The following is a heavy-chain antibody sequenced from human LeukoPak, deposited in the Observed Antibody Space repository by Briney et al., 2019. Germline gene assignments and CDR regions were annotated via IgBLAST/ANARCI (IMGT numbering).Heavy chain of an antibody. D-gene: IGHD3-16*02. V-gene: IGHV4-59*01. CDR1: NVAMSTYY. CDR3: ANTPDLQLSFPQFDS. CDR2: IHCSVRS. J-gene: IGHJ4*02. Sequence: SETLSLTCTVSNVAMSTYYWNWILQSPEKGQECIGYIHCSVRSNYNPSLNSRLSRSIYTSKNQFSLNLSSVPAAATAVYFCANTPDLQLSFPQFDSWGQGTLVTVSS.